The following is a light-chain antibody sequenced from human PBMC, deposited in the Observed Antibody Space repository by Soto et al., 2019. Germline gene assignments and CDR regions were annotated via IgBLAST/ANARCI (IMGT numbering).Light chain of an antibody. CDR1: SSDVGGYNY. V-gene: IGLV2-11*01. J-gene: IGLJ3*02. CDR2: DVT. CDR3: CSYAGSYTWV. Sequence: QSALTQPRSVSGSPGQSVTISCTGTSSDVGGYNYVSWYQQHPGKVPKLMIYDVTNRPSGVPDRFSGSKSANTASLTISGLQAEDEADYYCCSYAGSYTWVFGGGTKLTVL.